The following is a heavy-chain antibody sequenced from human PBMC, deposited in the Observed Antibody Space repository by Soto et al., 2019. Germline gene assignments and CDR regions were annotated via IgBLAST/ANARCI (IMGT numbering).Heavy chain of an antibody. CDR1: GFPFSDSS. CDR3: ARGQQLVANWLDP. J-gene: IGHJ5*02. Sequence: GGSLRLSCAASGFPFSDSSMAWIRQAPGKGLEEIATISSTGSTPYYADSVKGRFTIASVNAQNSIYLDMKNLRAEDTAVYYCARGQQLVANWLDPWGQGILVTVSS. V-gene: IGHV3-11*01. CDR2: ISSTGSTP. D-gene: IGHD6-13*01.